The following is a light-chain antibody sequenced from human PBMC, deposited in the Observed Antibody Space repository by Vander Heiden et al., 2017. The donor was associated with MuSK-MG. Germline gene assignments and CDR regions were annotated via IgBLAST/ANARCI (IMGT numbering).Light chain of an antibody. V-gene: IGKV4-1*01. Sequence: DLVITRSPESLALSLGERAPIHCKSSQTPVSSSNNKNYLAWYQQKPGQPPKLLMYWASTREAGVPDRFSGSGSGTYFTLTISSLQAEDVAVYYCQQYDCTLTWTFGQGTKLEIK. J-gene: IGKJ1*01. CDR2: WAS. CDR3: QQYDCTLTWT. CDR1: QTPVSSSNNKNY.